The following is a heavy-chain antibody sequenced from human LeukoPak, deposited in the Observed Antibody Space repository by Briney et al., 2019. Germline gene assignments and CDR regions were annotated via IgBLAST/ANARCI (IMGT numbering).Heavy chain of an antibody. D-gene: IGHD2-8*01. Sequence: NPSETLSLTCAVYGGSFSGYYWSWIRQPPGKGLEWIGEINHSGSTNYNPSLKSRVTIAVYTSKNQFSLKLSSVTAADTAVYYCATLVLGYCTNGVCLYNWFDPWGRGTLVTVPS. CDR3: ATLVLGYCTNGVCLYNWFDP. CDR1: GGSFSGYY. CDR2: INHSGST. J-gene: IGHJ5*02. V-gene: IGHV4-34*01.